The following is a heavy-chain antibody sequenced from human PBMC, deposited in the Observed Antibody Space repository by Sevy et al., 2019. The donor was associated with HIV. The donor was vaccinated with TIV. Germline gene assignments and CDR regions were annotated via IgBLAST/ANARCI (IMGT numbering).Heavy chain of an antibody. V-gene: IGHV3-73*01. D-gene: IGHD3-10*01. Sequence: GGSLRLSCAASGFTFSDSAMHWVRQASGKGLEGVGRIGSNADSYATVYAASVKGRFTISRDDSKNTVFLQMNSQKTEDTAVYYCTRLGSFDYWGQGTLVTVSS. CDR3: TRLGSFDY. CDR1: GFTFSDSA. CDR2: IGSNADSYAT. J-gene: IGHJ4*02.